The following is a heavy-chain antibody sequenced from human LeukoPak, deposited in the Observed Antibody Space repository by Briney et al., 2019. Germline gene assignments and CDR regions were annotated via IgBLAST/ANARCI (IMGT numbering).Heavy chain of an antibody. J-gene: IGHJ6*02. Sequence: GGSLRLSCAASGFTFSSYWMNWVRQAPGKGLEWVSSISSSSSYIYYADSVKGRFTISRDNAKNSLYLQMNSLRAEDTAVYYCARDGSGGSSWYNFDYYYGMDVWGQGTTVTVSS. CDR3: ARDGSGGSSWYNFDYYYGMDV. CDR2: ISSSSSYI. V-gene: IGHV3-21*01. D-gene: IGHD6-13*01. CDR1: GFTFSSYW.